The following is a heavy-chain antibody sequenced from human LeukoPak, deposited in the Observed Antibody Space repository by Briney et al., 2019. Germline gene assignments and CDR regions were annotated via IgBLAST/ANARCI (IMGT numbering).Heavy chain of an antibody. V-gene: IGHV4-4*09. CDR2: IHASGPT. CDR3: ARHDAGIAARPFNN. D-gene: IGHD6-6*01. Sequence: SETLSLTCTVSGGSISTYYWSWIRRPPGKGLEWIAYIHASGPTNYNPSLKSRITISVDTSKNQFSLKLSSVTAADTAVYYCARHDAGIAARPFNNWGQGTLVTVSS. J-gene: IGHJ4*02. CDR1: GGSISTYY.